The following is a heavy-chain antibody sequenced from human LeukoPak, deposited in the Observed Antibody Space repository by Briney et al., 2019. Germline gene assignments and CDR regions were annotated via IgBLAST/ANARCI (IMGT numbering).Heavy chain of an antibody. J-gene: IGHJ4*02. CDR3: ARSSYPYYFDY. D-gene: IGHD6-19*01. V-gene: IGHV3-74*01. CDR2: VNNDGSST. Sequence: PGGPLRLSCGASGFSFSSNWMHWVRQAPGKGLMWVSRVNNDGSSTTYAHSVEGRFTIYRDNARNTLYLQMNSLRAEDTAVYYCARSSYPYYFDYWGQGTLVTVSS. CDR1: GFSFSSNW.